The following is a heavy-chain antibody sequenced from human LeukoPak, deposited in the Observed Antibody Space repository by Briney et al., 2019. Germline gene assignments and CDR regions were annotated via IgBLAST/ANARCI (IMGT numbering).Heavy chain of an antibody. J-gene: IGHJ4*02. CDR2: ISGSGGST. V-gene: IGHV3-23*01. CDR1: GFTFSSNA. CDR3: AKVSLGYCSSTSCYGFDY. Sequence: GGSLRLSCAASGFTFSSNAMSWVRQAPGKGLEWVSAISGSGGSTYYADSVKGRFTISGDNSKNTLYLQMNSLRAEDTAVYYCAKVSLGYCSSTSCYGFDYWGQGTLVTVSS. D-gene: IGHD2-2*01.